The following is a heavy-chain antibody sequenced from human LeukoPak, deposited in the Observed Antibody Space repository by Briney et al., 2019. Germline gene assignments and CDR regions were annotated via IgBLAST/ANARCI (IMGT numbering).Heavy chain of an antibody. Sequence: SETLSLTCAVYGGSFSGYYWTWIRQSPGKGLEWIGEVNHSGSTNYNPSLKSRVTISVDTSKNQFSLKMTSVTAADTAVYYCASFSAGLGWGQGTLVTVSS. CDR2: VNHSGST. J-gene: IGHJ4*02. CDR3: ASFSAGLG. V-gene: IGHV4-34*01. CDR1: GGSFSGYY. D-gene: IGHD3-16*01.